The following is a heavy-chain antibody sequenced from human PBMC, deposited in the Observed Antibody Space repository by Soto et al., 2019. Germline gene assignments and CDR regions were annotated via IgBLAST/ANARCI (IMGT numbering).Heavy chain of an antibody. J-gene: IGHJ6*02. CDR2: TNTDGTDT. CDR1: GFTFSLYW. V-gene: IGHV3-74*01. CDR3: ARGVTIFGVVTSYGMDV. Sequence: PGGSLRLSCAASGFTFSLYWMFWVRQVPGKGLVWVSHTNTDGTDTGYADSVKGRFTISRDNAKDTLYLQMNSLRAEDTALYYCARGVTIFGVVTSYGMDVWGPGTTVTVSS. D-gene: IGHD3-3*01.